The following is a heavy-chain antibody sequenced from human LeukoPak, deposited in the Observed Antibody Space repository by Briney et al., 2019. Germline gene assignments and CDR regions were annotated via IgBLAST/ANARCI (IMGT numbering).Heavy chain of an antibody. V-gene: IGHV4-59*01. Sequence: SETLSLTCTVSGGSISSYYWSWIRQPPGKGLEWIGYIYYSGSTNYNPSLKSRVTISVDTSKNQFSLKLSSVTAADTAVYYCAGSEISYYFDYWGQGTLVTVSS. CDR1: GGSISSYY. CDR2: IYYSGST. J-gene: IGHJ4*02. D-gene: IGHD6-6*01. CDR3: AGSEISYYFDY.